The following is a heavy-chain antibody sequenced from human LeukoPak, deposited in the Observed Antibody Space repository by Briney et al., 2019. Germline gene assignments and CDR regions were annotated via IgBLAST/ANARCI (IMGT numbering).Heavy chain of an antibody. CDR3: ARASDPWLQLT. D-gene: IGHD5-24*01. CDR1: GFTFSNYW. V-gene: IGHV3-7*05. J-gene: IGHJ5*02. CDR2: IKQDGSEK. Sequence: PGGSLRLSCAASGFTFSNYWMIWVRQAPGKGLEWVGNIKQDGSEKRYADSVRGRFSISRDNAQTSLYPQMNSLRAEDTAVYYCARASDPWLQLTWDQGTLVTVSS.